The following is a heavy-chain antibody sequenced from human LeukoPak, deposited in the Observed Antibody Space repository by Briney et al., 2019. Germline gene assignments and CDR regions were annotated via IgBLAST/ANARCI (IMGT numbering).Heavy chain of an antibody. J-gene: IGHJ4*02. CDR1: GYTFTDYY. CDR3: ARIKVTSDGAL. D-gene: IGHD5-18*01. Sequence: GASVKVSCTASGYTFTDYYIHWVRQAPGQGLEWMGRITPNSGGTIYAQTFQGRFTMTRDTSISTAYMELSRLRSDDTVVYYCARIKVTSDGALWGQGTLVTVSS. CDR2: ITPNSGGT. V-gene: IGHV1-2*05.